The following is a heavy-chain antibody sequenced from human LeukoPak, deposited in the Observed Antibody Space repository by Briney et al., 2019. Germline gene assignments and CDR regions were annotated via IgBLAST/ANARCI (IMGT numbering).Heavy chain of an antibody. CDR1: GYSFTSYW. CDR3: AIHCSGGSCYSGYFDY. D-gene: IGHD2-15*01. Sequence: GESLKISCKGSGYSFTSYWIGWVRQMPGKGLEWMGIIYPGDSDTRYSPSFQGQATISADKSISTAYLRWSSLKASDTAMYYCAIHCSGGSCYSGYFDYWDQGTLVTVSS. CDR2: IYPGDSDT. J-gene: IGHJ4*02. V-gene: IGHV5-51*01.